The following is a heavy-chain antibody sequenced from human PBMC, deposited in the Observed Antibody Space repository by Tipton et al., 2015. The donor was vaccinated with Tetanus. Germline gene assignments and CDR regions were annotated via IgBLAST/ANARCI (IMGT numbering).Heavy chain of an antibody. Sequence: SLRLSCAASGFIFSSYGIHWVRQAPGKGLEWVAVPWYDGTDTYYADSVKGRFTLSRDNSKNTLYLQMNSLRVEDTAVYYCAREADCSGGSCFSGDFDNWGQGTQVTVSS. D-gene: IGHD2-15*01. CDR2: PWYDGTDT. J-gene: IGHJ4*02. V-gene: IGHV3-33*01. CDR1: GFIFSSYG. CDR3: AREADCSGGSCFSGDFDN.